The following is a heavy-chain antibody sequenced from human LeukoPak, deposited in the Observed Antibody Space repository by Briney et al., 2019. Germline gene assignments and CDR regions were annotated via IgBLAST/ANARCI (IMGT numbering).Heavy chain of an antibody. CDR1: GFTFSSYS. J-gene: IGHJ4*02. D-gene: IGHD1-26*01. Sequence: GGSLRLSCAASGFTFSSYSMNWVRQAPGKGLEWVSSISSSSSYIYYADSVKGRFTISRDNAKNTLYLQMNSLRVEDTAVYYCARSQYSGSYFDNWGQGTLATVSS. V-gene: IGHV3-21*01. CDR3: ARSQYSGSYFDN. CDR2: ISSSSSYI.